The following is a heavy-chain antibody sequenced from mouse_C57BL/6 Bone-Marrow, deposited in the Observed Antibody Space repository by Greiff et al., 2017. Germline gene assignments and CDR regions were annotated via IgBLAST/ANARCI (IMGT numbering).Heavy chain of an antibody. V-gene: IGHV1-64*01. Sequence: QVQLQQPGAELVKPGASVKLSCKASGYTFTSYWMHWVKQRPGQGLAWIGMIHPNTGSTNYNEKFKSKATLTVDKSSSTAYMQLSSLTSEDSAGYDGARRYYGSLYYDARDYWGQGTSVTVAA. D-gene: IGHD1-1*01. CDR3: ARRYYGSLYYDARDY. CDR1: GYTFTSYW. J-gene: IGHJ4*01. CDR2: IHPNTGST.